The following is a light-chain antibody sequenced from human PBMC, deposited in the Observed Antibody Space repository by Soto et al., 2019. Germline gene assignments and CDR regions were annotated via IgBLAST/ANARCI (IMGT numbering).Light chain of an antibody. CDR1: SSDVGGYNY. CDR3: SSYTSSSTGVV. J-gene: IGLJ2*01. Sequence: QSVLTQPASVSGSPGQSITISCTGTSSDVGGYNYVSWFQQHPGKAPKLMIYDVSNRPSGVSNRFSGSKPGNTASLTISGLQAEDEADYYCSSYTSSSTGVVFGGGTQLTVL. V-gene: IGLV2-14*01. CDR2: DVS.